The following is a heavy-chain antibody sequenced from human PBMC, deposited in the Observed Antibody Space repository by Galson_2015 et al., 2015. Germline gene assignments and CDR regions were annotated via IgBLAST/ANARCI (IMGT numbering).Heavy chain of an antibody. CDR2: INPGGGST. Sequence: SVKVSCKASGYTFTSYYMHWVRQAPGQGLEWMGIINPGGGSTSYAQKFQGRVTMTRDTSTSTVYMELSSLRSEDTAVYYCARDIYYYDSRSALDYWGQGTLVTVSS. CDR1: GYTFTSYY. J-gene: IGHJ4*02. CDR3: ARDIYYYDSRSALDY. V-gene: IGHV1-46*01. D-gene: IGHD3-22*01.